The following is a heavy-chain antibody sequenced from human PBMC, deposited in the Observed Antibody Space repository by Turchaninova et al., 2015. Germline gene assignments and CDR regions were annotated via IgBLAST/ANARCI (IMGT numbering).Heavy chain of an antibody. CDR1: GGTCSNYG. J-gene: IGHJ6*03. Sequence: QVQLVQSGAGVRKPGSSVRVSCKASGGTCSNYGINWVRQAPGQGLEGMGGIIPIFVTANYAQKIQAKGTITADTTTSTAYMELSSLTSEDTAVYFCARGGTSLYYSYMDVWGKGTTVTVS. V-gene: IGHV1-69*06. CDR2: IIPIFVTA. D-gene: IGHD2-2*01. CDR3: ARGGTSLYYSYMDV.